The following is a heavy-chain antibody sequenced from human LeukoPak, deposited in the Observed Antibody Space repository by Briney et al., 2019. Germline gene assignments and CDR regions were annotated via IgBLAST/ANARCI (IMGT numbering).Heavy chain of an antibody. CDR2: ISGSGGST. CDR1: GFTFSSYA. D-gene: IGHD3-3*01. V-gene: IGHV3-23*01. Sequence: TGGSLRLSCAASGFTFSSYAMSWVRQAPGKGLEWVSAISGSGGSTYYADSVKGRFTISRDNSKNTLYLQMNSLRAEDTAVYYCACRPTDFWSGYSGYWGQGTLVTVSS. J-gene: IGHJ4*02. CDR3: ACRPTDFWSGYSGY.